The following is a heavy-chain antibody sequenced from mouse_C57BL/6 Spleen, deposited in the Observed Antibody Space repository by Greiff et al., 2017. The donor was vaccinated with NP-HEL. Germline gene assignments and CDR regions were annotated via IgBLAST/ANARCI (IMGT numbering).Heavy chain of an antibody. Sequence: EVQLQQSGPELVKPGASVKIPCKASGYTFTDYNMDWVKQSHGKSLEWIGDINPNNGGTIYNQKFKGKATLTVDKSSSTAYMELRSLTSDVTAGYYCASEFYGNWYFDVWGTGTTVTVSS. CDR1: GYTFTDYN. D-gene: IGHD2-1*01. J-gene: IGHJ1*03. CDR2: INPNNGGT. V-gene: IGHV1-18*01. CDR3: ASEFYGNWYFDV.